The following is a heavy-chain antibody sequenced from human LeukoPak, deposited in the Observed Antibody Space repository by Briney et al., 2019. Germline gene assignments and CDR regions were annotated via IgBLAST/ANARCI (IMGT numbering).Heavy chain of an antibody. CDR1: GFTFSSHA. Sequence: GGSLRLSCAASGFTFSSHAMSWVRQAPGKGLEWVSAISGSGGSTYYADSVKGRFTISRDNSKNTLYLQVNSLRAEDTAVYYCAKGNGYSYGRYYFDYWGQGTLVTVSS. CDR3: AKGNGYSYGRYYFDY. CDR2: ISGSGGST. V-gene: IGHV3-23*01. J-gene: IGHJ4*02. D-gene: IGHD5-18*01.